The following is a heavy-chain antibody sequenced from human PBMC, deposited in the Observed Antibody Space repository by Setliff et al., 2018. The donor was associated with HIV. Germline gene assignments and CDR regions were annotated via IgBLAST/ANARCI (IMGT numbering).Heavy chain of an antibody. Sequence: GGSLRLSCAASGFTLSSYSMNWVRQAPGKGLEWVGRIKTKTDGGTTDYAAPVKGRFTISRDDSENTLYLQMISLKTEDTAVYYCTKGPGKGSFMDHWGQGTLVTVSS. J-gene: IGHJ4*02. CDR1: GFTLSSYS. D-gene: IGHD6-13*01. V-gene: IGHV3-15*01. CDR3: TKGPGKGSFMDH. CDR2: IKTKTDGGTT.